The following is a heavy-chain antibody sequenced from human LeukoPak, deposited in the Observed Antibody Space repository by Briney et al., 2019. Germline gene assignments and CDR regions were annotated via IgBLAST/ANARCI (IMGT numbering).Heavy chain of an antibody. J-gene: IGHJ3*02. V-gene: IGHV3-74*01. CDR3: ARERTMVRGPSIRDAIYI. D-gene: IGHD3-10*01. CDR1: GFTFSSYW. CDR2: INPDGSTT. Sequence: GGSLRLSCAASGFTFSSYWMHWVRQAPGKGLVWVSRINPDGSTTTYADSVKGRFTISRDNAKNTLYLQMNSLRAEDTAVYYCARERTMVRGPSIRDAIYICGQGTMVTVSS.